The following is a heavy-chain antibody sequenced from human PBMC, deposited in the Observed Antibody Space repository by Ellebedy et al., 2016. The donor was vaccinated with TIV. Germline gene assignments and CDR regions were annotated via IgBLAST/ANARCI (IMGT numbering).Heavy chain of an antibody. V-gene: IGHV1-18*01. Sequence: AASVKVSCKASGYSFMVYGISWVRQAPGQGLEWMGWISAYNGDTIYAQNLQGRATMTTDRSTSTAYMELRRLRFDDTAVYYCARDEKMRMNRGLLAYWGQGTPVTVSS. CDR3: ARDEKMRMNRGLLAY. CDR1: GYSFMVYG. J-gene: IGHJ4*02. CDR2: ISAYNGDT. D-gene: IGHD3-10*01.